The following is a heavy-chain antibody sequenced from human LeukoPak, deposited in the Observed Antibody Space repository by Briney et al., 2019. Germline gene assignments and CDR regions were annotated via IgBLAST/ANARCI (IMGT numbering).Heavy chain of an antibody. D-gene: IGHD1-1*01. Sequence: SETLSLTCTVSGGSISSYYWSWIRQPAGKGLEWIGYIYYSGSTNYNPSLKSRVTISVDTSKNQFSLKLTSVTAADTAVYFCARGRVSSSTWYSTYYYYFYMDVWGKGTTVTVSS. V-gene: IGHV4-59*01. J-gene: IGHJ6*03. CDR2: IYYSGST. CDR3: ARGRVSSSTWYSTYYYYFYMDV. CDR1: GGSISSYY.